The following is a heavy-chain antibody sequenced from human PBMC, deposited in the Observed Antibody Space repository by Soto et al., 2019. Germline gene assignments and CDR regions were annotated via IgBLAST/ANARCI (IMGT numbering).Heavy chain of an antibody. CDR3: ARGHLETGRYCSGGSCSRFDP. V-gene: IGHV4-34*01. CDR1: GGSFSGYY. CDR2: INHSGST. J-gene: IGHJ5*02. D-gene: IGHD2-15*01. Sequence: SETLSLTCAVYGGSFSGYYWSWIRQPPGKGLEWIGEINHSGSTNYNPSLKSRVTISVDTSKNQFSLKLSSVTAADTAVYYCARGHLETGRYCSGGSCSRFDPWGQGTLVTVSS.